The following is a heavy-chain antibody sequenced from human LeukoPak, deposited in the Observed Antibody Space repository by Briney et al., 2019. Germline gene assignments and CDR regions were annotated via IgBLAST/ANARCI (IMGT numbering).Heavy chain of an antibody. CDR1: GFTFRSYW. Sequence: GGSLRLSCAASGFTFRSYWMHWVRQAPGKGLVWVSRINSDGSYTTYADSVKGRFTISRDNAKNTLYLQMNSLRAEDTAVYYCATYGSGYLYYWGQGTLVTVSS. CDR2: INSDGSYT. J-gene: IGHJ4*02. CDR3: ATYGSGYLYY. V-gene: IGHV3-74*01. D-gene: IGHD3-3*01.